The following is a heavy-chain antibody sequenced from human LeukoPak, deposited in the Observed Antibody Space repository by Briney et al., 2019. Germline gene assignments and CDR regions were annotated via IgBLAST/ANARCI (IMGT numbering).Heavy chain of an antibody. CDR3: ARVGIAVAANDY. CDR2: IYHSGST. CDR1: GGSISSSGW. J-gene: IGHJ4*02. V-gene: IGHV4-4*02. Sequence: PSGTLSLTCVVSGGSISSSGWWSWVRQPPGKGLEWIGEIYHSGSTNYNPSLKSRVSISVDKSKNQFSLKLSSVTAADTAVYYCARVGIAVAANDYWGQGTLVTVSS. D-gene: IGHD6-13*01.